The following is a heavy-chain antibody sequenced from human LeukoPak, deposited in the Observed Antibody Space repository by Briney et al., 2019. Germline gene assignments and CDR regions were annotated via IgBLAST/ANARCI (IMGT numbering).Heavy chain of an antibody. CDR2: IYYSGST. CDR3: ARTPMYCSSTSCSSRWFDP. V-gene: IGHV4-39*07. D-gene: IGHD2-2*01. Sequence: PSETLSLTCTVSGGSISSSSYYWGWIRQPPGKGLEWIGSIYYSGSTYYNPSLKSRVTMSVDTSKNQFSLKLSSVTAADTAVYYCARTPMYCSSTSCSSRWFDPWGQGTLVTVSS. J-gene: IGHJ5*02. CDR1: GGSISSSSYY.